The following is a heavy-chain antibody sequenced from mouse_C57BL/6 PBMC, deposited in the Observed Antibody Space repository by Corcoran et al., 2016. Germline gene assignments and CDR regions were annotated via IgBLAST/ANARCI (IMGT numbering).Heavy chain of an antibody. CDR1: GYTFTDYY. V-gene: IGHV1-26*01. Sequence: EVQLQQSGPELMKPGASVKISCKASGYTFTDYYMNWVKQSHGKSLEWIGDINPNNGGTSYNQKFKGKATLTVDKSSSTAYMELRSLTSEDSAVYYLARRGYGSRNLYFDYWGQGTTLTVSS. CDR2: INPNNGGT. J-gene: IGHJ2*01. CDR3: ARRGYGSRNLYFDY. D-gene: IGHD1-1*01.